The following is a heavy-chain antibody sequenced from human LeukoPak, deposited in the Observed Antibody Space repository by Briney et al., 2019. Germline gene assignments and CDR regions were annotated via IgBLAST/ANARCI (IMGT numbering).Heavy chain of an antibody. Sequence: GGSLRLSCTASGFTFNSYAMHWVRQAPGKGLEWVALMSYDGSDKHYADSVKGRFTISRDSPKNTLYLQMTSLRADDTAVYYCAKAHPYEYNYGGFDSWGQGALVTVSS. CDR2: MSYDGSDK. CDR3: AKAHPYEYNYGGFDS. CDR1: GFTFNSYA. V-gene: IGHV3-30*18. D-gene: IGHD5-18*01. J-gene: IGHJ4*02.